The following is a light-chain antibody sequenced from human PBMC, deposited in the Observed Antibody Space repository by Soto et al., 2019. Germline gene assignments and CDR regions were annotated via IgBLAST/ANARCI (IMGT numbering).Light chain of an antibody. CDR1: QSVSSSY. J-gene: IGKJ5*01. Sequence: EIVLTQSPGTLSLSPGERATLSCRASQSVSSSYIAWYQQKPGQAPRLLIYGASSRATGIPDRFSGSGSGTDFTLNISRLEPEDFAVYYCQQYGSSPPITFGQGTRLEIK. V-gene: IGKV3-20*01. CDR3: QQYGSSPPIT. CDR2: GAS.